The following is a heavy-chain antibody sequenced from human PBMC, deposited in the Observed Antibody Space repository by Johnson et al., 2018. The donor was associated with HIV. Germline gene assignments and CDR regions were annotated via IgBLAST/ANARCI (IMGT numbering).Heavy chain of an antibody. V-gene: IGHV3-13*01. Sequence: VQLVESWGGLVQPGGSLRLSCAASGFTFSSYDMHWVRQATGKGLEWVSAIGTAGDTYYPGSVKGRFTISRENAKNTLFLQMNSLRAEDTAVFYCARACRDGYTCDAFDIWGQGTMVTVSS. CDR3: ARACRDGYTCDAFDI. J-gene: IGHJ3*02. D-gene: IGHD5-24*01. CDR1: GFTFSSYD. CDR2: IGTAGDT.